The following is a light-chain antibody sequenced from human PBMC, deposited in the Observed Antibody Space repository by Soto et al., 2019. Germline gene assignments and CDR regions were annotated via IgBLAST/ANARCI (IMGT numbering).Light chain of an antibody. CDR1: SSNIGRNT. J-gene: IGLJ2*01. CDR2: NNN. Sequence: QSVLTQPPSASGTPGQRVTISCSGSSSNIGRNTVNWYQQLPGTAPKLLIYNNNHRPSGVPDRFSACKSGTSGSLAISALHYEDEDDYYCACWDDSLNAPVFGGGTKVTVL. CDR3: ACWDDSLNAPV. V-gene: IGLV1-44*01.